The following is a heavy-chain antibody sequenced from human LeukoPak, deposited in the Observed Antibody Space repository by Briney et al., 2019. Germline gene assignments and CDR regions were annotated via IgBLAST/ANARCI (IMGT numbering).Heavy chain of an antibody. V-gene: IGHV5-51*01. D-gene: IGHD6-6*01. CDR2: IYPGDSDT. Sequence: GESLKISCKGSGYIFTNYWIGWVRQMPGKGLEWMGIIYPGDSDTRYSPSFQGQVTISADKSISAAYLQWSSLKASDTAMYYCARHLEEYSSSSGLRYWGQGTLVTVSS. J-gene: IGHJ4*02. CDR3: ARHLEEYSSSSGLRY. CDR1: GYIFTNYW.